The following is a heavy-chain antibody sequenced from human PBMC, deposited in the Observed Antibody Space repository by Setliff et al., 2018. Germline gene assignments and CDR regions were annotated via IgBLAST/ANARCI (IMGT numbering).Heavy chain of an antibody. D-gene: IGHD3-10*01. CDR1: GFMFSSYS. CDR3: ASSSGWIPWIQH. J-gene: IGHJ1*01. V-gene: IGHV3-21*01. Sequence: PGGSLRLSCAASGFMFSSYSMNWVRQAPGKGLEWLSSISGRSSRICYAGSVRGRFIISRDNAKNSLYLQLTSLRAEDTAVYYCASSSGWIPWIQHWGPGTLVTVSS. CDR2: ISGRSSRI.